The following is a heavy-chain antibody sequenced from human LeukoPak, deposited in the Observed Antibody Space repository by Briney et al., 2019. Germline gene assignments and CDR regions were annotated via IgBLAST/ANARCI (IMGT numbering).Heavy chain of an antibody. CDR1: GFTFSSYG. V-gene: IGHV3-30*02. Sequence: GGSLRLSCAASGFTFSSYGIHWVRQAPGKGLEWVAFIRYDGSNKYYADSVKGRFTISRDNSKNTLYLQMNSLRAEDTAVYYCAKDRPRYCSSTSCYLFDYWGQGTLVTVSS. CDR2: IRYDGSNK. D-gene: IGHD2-2*01. CDR3: AKDRPRYCSSTSCYLFDY. J-gene: IGHJ4*02.